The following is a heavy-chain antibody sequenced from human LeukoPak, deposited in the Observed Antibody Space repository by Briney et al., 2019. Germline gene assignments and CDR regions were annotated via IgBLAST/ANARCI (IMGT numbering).Heavy chain of an antibody. D-gene: IGHD6-19*01. J-gene: IGHJ6*02. Sequence: ASVKVSCKASGYTFTRYGITWVRQAPGRGLEWMGWINTYNGNTNYAQKLQGRVTMTTDTPTSTAYMELRSLRSDDTAVYYCARDEQWLVPISRPFYGMDVWGQGTTVTVSS. V-gene: IGHV1-18*04. CDR2: INTYNGNT. CDR3: ARDEQWLVPISRPFYGMDV. CDR1: GYTFTRYG.